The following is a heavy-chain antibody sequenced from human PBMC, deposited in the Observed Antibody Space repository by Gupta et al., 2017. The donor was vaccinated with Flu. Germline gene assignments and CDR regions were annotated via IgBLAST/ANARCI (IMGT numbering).Heavy chain of an antibody. D-gene: IGHD6-19*01. CDR2: ISSSSSYI. CDR3: ARAWDVTVAGTFDY. V-gene: IGHV3-21*01. Sequence: EVQLVESGGGLVKPGGFLRLSCAASGFTFNTYGMNWVRQAPGKGLEWVSSISSSSSYIYYAASVKGRFTISRHNAKNSLYLQINSLRAEDTAVYYCARAWDVTVAGTFDYWGQGTLVTVSS. J-gene: IGHJ4*02. CDR1: GFTFNTYG.